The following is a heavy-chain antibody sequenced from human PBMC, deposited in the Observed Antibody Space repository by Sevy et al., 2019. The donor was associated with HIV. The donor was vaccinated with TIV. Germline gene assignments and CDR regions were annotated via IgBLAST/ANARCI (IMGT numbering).Heavy chain of an antibody. Sequence: GGSLRLSCAASGFTFSSYAMSWVRQAPGKGLEWVSAISGSGSSTYYADSVKGRFTISRDNSKNTLYLRMNSLRAEDTAVYYCAKSIKYGDYEGFDYWGQGPLVTVSS. CDR2: ISGSGSST. D-gene: IGHD4-17*01. J-gene: IGHJ4*02. V-gene: IGHV3-23*01. CDR3: AKSIKYGDYEGFDY. CDR1: GFTFSSYA.